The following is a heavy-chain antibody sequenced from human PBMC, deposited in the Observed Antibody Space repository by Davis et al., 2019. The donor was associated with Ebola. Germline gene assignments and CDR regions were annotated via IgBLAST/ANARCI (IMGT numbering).Heavy chain of an antibody. J-gene: IGHJ6*04. Sequence: GGSLRLSCAASGFTFSSNSMNWVRQTPEKGLEWLSYISTGGTTTYYADSVKGRFTSSRGNAKNSLYLQMNSLRDDDTAVYYCARVNLWSRGWAMDVWGKGTTVTVSS. CDR1: GFTFSSNS. V-gene: IGHV3-48*02. CDR2: ISTGGTTT. D-gene: IGHD2-21*01. CDR3: ARVNLWSRGWAMDV.